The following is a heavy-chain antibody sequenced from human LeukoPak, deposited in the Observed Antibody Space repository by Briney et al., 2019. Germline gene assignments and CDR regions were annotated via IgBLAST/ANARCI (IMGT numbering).Heavy chain of an antibody. CDR3: ARDGIVVVPAANIAVGYFDY. CDR1: GYTFTSYG. D-gene: IGHD2-2*01. Sequence: ASVKVSCKASGYTFTSYGISWVRQAPGQGLEWMGWISAYNGNTNYAQKLQGRVTMTTDTSTSTAYMELRSLRSDDTAVYYCARDGIVVVPAANIAVGYFDYWGQGTLVTVSS. CDR2: ISAYNGNT. V-gene: IGHV1-18*01. J-gene: IGHJ4*02.